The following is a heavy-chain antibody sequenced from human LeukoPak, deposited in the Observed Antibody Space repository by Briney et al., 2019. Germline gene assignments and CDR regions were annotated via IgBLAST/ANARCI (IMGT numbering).Heavy chain of an antibody. Sequence: SSETLSLTCTVSGGSINSGDSYWGWIRQPPGKSLEWIGYISYSGSPYYNPSLRGRVAISGDTSKNQFSPRLGSVTAADTAVYYCARVPYGSGTYYFDYWGPGILVTVSS. CDR1: GGSINSGDSY. D-gene: IGHD3-10*01. CDR2: ISYSGSP. J-gene: IGHJ4*02. CDR3: ARVPYGSGTYYFDY. V-gene: IGHV4-30-4*01.